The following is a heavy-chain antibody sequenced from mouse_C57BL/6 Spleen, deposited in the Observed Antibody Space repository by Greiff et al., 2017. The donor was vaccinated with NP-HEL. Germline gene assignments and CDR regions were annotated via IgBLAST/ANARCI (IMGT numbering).Heavy chain of an antibody. CDR2: IDPEDGDT. CDR3: TRGYYYYGSSLYWYFDV. Sequence: EVHLVESGAELVRPGASVKLSCTASGFNIKDYYMHWVKQRPEQGLEWIGRIDPEDGDTEYAPKFQGKATMTADTSSNTAYLQLSSLTSEDTAVYYCTRGYYYYGSSLYWYFDVWGTGTTVTVSS. CDR1: GFNIKDYY. J-gene: IGHJ1*03. D-gene: IGHD1-1*01. V-gene: IGHV14-1*01.